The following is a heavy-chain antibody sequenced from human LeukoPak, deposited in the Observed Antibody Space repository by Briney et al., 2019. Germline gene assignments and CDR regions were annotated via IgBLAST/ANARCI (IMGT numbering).Heavy chain of an antibody. D-gene: IGHD5-12*01. Sequence: SETLSLTCTVSGGSISSSSYYWGWIRQPPGKGLEWIGSIYYSGSTYYNPSLKSRVTISVDTSKNQFSLKLSSVTAADTAVYYCARRVAYEGFDYWGQGTLVTVSS. CDR3: ARRVAYEGFDY. CDR1: GGSISSSSYY. J-gene: IGHJ4*02. V-gene: IGHV4-39*07. CDR2: IYYSGST.